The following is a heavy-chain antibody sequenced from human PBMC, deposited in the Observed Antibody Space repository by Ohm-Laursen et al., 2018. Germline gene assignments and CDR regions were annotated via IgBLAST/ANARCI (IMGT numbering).Heavy chain of an antibody. CDR3: AKRSVNGGGGAFDI. V-gene: IGHV3-23*01. CDR2: LSVSGGST. Sequence: SLRLSCAASGFTFSSYAMGWVRQAPGKGVEWVSALSVSGGSTVYADSVKGRFTISRDNSKNTLFLQMNSLRAEDTAVYYCAKRSVNGGGGAFDIWGPGTMVTVSS. J-gene: IGHJ3*02. CDR1: GFTFSSYA. D-gene: IGHD2-15*01.